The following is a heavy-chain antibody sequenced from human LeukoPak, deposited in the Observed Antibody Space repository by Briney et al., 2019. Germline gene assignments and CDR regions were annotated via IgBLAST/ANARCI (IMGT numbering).Heavy chain of an antibody. CDR2: ISGSGDSR. V-gene: IGHV3-23*01. D-gene: IGHD4-17*01. J-gene: IGHJ5*02. CDR1: GFTFSSYA. CDR3: AKAAYGDYVNWFDP. Sequence: GGSLRLSCAASGFTFSSYAMSWVRQAPGKGLEWVSGISGSGDSRYYADSVKGRFTISRDNSKNTLYLQMNSLRAEDTALYYCAKAAYGDYVNWFDPWGQGTLVTVSS.